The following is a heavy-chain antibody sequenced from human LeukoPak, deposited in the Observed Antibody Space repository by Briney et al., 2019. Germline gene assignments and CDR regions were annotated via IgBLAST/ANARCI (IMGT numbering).Heavy chain of an antibody. CDR1: GFTFSTYS. D-gene: IGHD2-15*01. J-gene: IGHJ4*02. CDR2: IISSSSYI. CDR3: ARDPQYCSGGSCYSFDY. V-gene: IGHV3-21*01. Sequence: GGSLRLSCAASGFTFSTYSMNWVRQAPGKGLEWVSSIISSSSYIYYADSVKGRFTISRDNAKNSLYLQMNSLRAEDTAVYYCARDPQYCSGGSCYSFDYWGQGTLVTVSS.